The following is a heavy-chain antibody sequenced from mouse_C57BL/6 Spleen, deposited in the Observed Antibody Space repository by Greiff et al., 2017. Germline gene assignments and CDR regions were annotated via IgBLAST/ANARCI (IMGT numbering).Heavy chain of an antibody. Sequence: VHVKQSGAELVRPGASVTLSCKASGYTFTDYEMHWVQQTPVHGLEWIGAIDPETGGTAYNQKFKGKAILTADKSSSTAYMELRSLTAEDSAVYYCTRKGWDVDYAMDYWGQGTSVTVSS. CDR1: GYTFTDYE. D-gene: IGHD3-3*01. CDR2: IDPETGGT. J-gene: IGHJ4*01. CDR3: TRKGWDVDYAMDY. V-gene: IGHV1-15*01.